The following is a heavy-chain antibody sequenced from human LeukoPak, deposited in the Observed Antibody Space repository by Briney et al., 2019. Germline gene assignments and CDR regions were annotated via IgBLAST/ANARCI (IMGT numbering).Heavy chain of an antibody. V-gene: IGHV1-2*02. J-gene: IGHJ4*02. D-gene: IGHD2-15*01. Sequence: GASVKVSCKASGYTFTGYYMHGVRQAPGQGLEWMGWINPNSGGTNYAQKFQGRVTMTRDTSISTAYMELSRLRSDDTAVYYCARDCSGGSCSFDYWGQGTLVTVSS. CDR3: ARDCSGGSCSFDY. CDR1: GYTFTGYY. CDR2: INPNSGGT.